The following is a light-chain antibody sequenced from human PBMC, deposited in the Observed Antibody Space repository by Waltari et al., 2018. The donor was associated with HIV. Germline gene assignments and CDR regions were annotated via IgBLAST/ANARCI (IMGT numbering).Light chain of an antibody. Sequence: QSVLTQPPSASGTPGQRVTISCSGSSSNIGSNTVSWYHQVPGTAPKVLIYSNDYRPSGVPDRFSGSKSGTSATLAISGLQSEDEADYYCATWDDSLNGWVFGVGTKVTVL. CDR3: ATWDDSLNGWV. J-gene: IGLJ3*02. V-gene: IGLV1-44*01. CDR1: SSNIGSNT. CDR2: SND.